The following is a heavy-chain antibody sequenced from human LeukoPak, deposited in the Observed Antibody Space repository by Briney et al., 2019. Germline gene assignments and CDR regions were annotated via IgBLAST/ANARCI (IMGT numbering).Heavy chain of an antibody. Sequence: GGSLRLSCAASGFTFSSYEMNWVRQAPGKGLEWVSAISGSGGSTYYADSVKGRFTISRDNSKNTLYLQMNSLRAEDTAVYYCAKDVVVVAATHLQHWGQGTLVTVSS. J-gene: IGHJ1*01. CDR2: ISGSGGST. V-gene: IGHV3-23*01. CDR3: AKDVVVVAATHLQH. CDR1: GFTFSSYE. D-gene: IGHD2-15*01.